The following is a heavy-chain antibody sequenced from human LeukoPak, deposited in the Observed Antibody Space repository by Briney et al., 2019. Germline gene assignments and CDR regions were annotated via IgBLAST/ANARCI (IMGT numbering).Heavy chain of an antibody. J-gene: IGHJ4*02. CDR1: GGTFSSYA. D-gene: IGHD2-2*01. V-gene: IGHV1-69*01. CDR3: ALWDCSSTSCHPAYFDY. CDR2: IIPIFGTA. Sequence: ASVKVSCKASGGTFSSYAISWVRQAPGQGLEWMGGIIPIFGTANYAQKFQGRVTITADESTSTAYMELSSLRSEDTAVYYCALWDCSSTSCHPAYFDYWGQGTLVTVSS.